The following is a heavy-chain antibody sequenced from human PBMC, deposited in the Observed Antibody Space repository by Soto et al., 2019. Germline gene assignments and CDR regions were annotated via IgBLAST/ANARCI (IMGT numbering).Heavy chain of an antibody. Sequence: EVQLLESGGGLVQPGGSLRLSCEASGFTFSIYVMTWVRQAPGKGLEWVSAVSGSAGTTYYADSVKGRFSISRDNSKNTLYRQMNRLTAYDTAVYYCARVPGTARNAFDVWGHGTMVTVSS. V-gene: IGHV3-23*01. D-gene: IGHD6-6*01. CDR1: GFTFSIYV. J-gene: IGHJ3*01. CDR3: ARVPGTARNAFDV. CDR2: VSGSAGTT.